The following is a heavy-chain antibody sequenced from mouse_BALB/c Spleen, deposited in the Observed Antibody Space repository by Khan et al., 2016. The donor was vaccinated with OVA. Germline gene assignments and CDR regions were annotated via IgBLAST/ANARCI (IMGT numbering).Heavy chain of an antibody. J-gene: IGHJ3*01. D-gene: IGHD1-3*01. CDR1: GFTFSSYA. Sequence: EVELVESGGGLVKPGGSLKLSCAASGFTFSSYAMSWVRQTPEKRLEWVATINSDGTYTYYPDSVKGRFTISRDNAKNTLYLQMSSLRSEDTAMYYCARHNFGHFAYWGQGTLVTVSA. V-gene: IGHV5-9-3*01. CDR3: ARHNFGHFAY. CDR2: INSDGTYT.